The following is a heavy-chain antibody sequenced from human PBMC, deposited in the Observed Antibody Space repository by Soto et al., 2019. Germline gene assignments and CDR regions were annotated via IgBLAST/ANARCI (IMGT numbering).Heavy chain of an antibody. V-gene: IGHV1-69*13. CDR1: GGTFSSYA. Sequence: GASVKVSCKSSGGTFSSYAISWVRQAPGQGLEWMGGIIPIFGTANYAQKFQGRVTITADESTSTAYMELSSLRSEDTAVYYCARNYYDSSDRDAFDIWGQGTMVTVSS. CDR2: IIPIFGTA. J-gene: IGHJ3*02. CDR3: ARNYYDSSDRDAFDI. D-gene: IGHD3-22*01.